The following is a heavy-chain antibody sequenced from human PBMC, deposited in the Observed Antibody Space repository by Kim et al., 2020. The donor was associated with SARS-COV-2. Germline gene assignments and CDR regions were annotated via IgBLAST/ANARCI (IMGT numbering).Heavy chain of an antibody. V-gene: IGHV3-23*01. CDR2: ISGSGGST. Sequence: GGSLRLSCAASGFTFSSYAMSWVRQAPGKGLEWVAAISGSGGSTYYADSVKGRFTISRDNSKNTLYLQMNSLRAEDTAVYYCAKGKQQRPRGFDDWCQGGLVTVSS. D-gene: IGHD6-13*01. CDR3: AKGKQQRPRGFDD. CDR1: GFTFSSYA. J-gene: IGHJ4*02.